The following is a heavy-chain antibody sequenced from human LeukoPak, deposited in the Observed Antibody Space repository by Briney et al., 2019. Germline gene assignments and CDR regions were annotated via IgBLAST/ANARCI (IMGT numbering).Heavy chain of an antibody. J-gene: IGHJ2*01. D-gene: IGHD4-17*01. CDR1: GFTFSSYS. CDR2: ISSSSSYI. CDR3: ARDRYGDYSHFDL. Sequence: GGSLRLSCAASGFTFSSYSINWVRQAPGKGLEWVSSISSSSSYIYYADSVKGRFTISRDNAKNSLYLQMNSLRAEDTAVYYCARDRYGDYSHFDLWDRGTLVTVSS. V-gene: IGHV3-21*01.